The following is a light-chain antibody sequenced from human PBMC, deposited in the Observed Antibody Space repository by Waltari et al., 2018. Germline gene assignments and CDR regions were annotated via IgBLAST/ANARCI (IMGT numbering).Light chain of an antibody. CDR3: QQTYTTLGT. J-gene: IGKJ1*01. Sequence: DIQMTQSPSSLSASVGDRVTITCRASQTVVSYLHWYQHKPGKAPTLLIYAASGLQSGVPSRFSGSGSGTDFTLTISSLQPEDFATYYCQQTYTTLGTFGQGTKVEIK. CDR1: QTVVSY. V-gene: IGKV1-39*01. CDR2: AAS.